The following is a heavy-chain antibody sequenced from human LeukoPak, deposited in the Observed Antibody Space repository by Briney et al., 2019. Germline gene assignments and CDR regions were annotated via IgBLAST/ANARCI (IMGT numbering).Heavy chain of an antibody. D-gene: IGHD3-10*01. CDR1: GFTVSSNY. Sequence: GGSPRLSCAASGFTVSSNYMSWVRQAPGKGLEWVSVIYSGGSTYYADSVKGRFTISRDNSKNTLYLQMNSLRAEDTAVYYCARAPLWFGELTWYYFDYWGQGTLVTVSS. CDR2: IYSGGST. V-gene: IGHV3-66*01. CDR3: ARAPLWFGELTWYYFDY. J-gene: IGHJ4*02.